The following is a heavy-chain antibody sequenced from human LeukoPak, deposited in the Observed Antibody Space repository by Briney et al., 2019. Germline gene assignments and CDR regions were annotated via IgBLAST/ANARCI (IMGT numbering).Heavy chain of an antibody. J-gene: IGHJ4*02. V-gene: IGHV3-30*03. CDR2: ISYDGRNK. CDR3: ARGNYDFWSGYWDY. Sequence: PGRSLRLSCAASGFTFSSYVIHWVRQAPGEGLEWVAVISYDGRNKYYAGSVKGRFTISRDNSKNTLYLQMHSLRAEDTAVYYCARGNYDFWSGYWDYWGQGTLVTVSS. D-gene: IGHD3-3*01. CDR1: GFTFSSYV.